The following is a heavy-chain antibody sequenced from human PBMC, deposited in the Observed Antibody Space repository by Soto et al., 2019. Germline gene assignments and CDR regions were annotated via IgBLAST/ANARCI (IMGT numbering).Heavy chain of an antibody. Sequence: EVQLVESGGGLVKPGGSLRLSCAASGFTFSSYSMNWVRQAPGKGLEWVSVIYSGGTTYYADSVKGRFIISRDNFKNTLYLQMNNLRAEDTALYYCARGSGSLYYFHYWGQGTLVTVSS. J-gene: IGHJ4*02. CDR2: IYSGGTT. D-gene: IGHD1-26*01. CDR1: GFTFSSYS. V-gene: IGHV3-66*01. CDR3: ARGSGSLYYFHY.